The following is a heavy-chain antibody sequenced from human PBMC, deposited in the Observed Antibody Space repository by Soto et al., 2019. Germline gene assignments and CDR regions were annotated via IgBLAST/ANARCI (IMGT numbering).Heavy chain of an antibody. V-gene: IGHV3-33*06. CDR2: VWYDGSNK. D-gene: IGHD2-15*01. Sequence: VAVVWYDGSNKFYADSVRGRFSISRDNSKNTLYLQMNSLRVEDTGLYFCAKVGYCTGGSCYFNGMDAWGQGTTVTVSS. J-gene: IGHJ6*02. CDR3: AKVGYCTGGSCYFNGMDA.